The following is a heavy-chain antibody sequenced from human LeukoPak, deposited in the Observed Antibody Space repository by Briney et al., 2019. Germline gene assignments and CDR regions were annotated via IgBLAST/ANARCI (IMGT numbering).Heavy chain of an antibody. V-gene: IGHV3-30-3*01. CDR1: GFTFGDYT. CDR2: MSYDGSFK. J-gene: IGHJ4*02. Sequence: GGSLRLSCAASGFTFGDYTIHWVRQVPGKGLEWVTVMSYDGSFKYYVGSVRGRFTISRDNSRNTLYLQMNNLRTEDTAVYYCARSNSSSWHYFDYWGQGTLVTVSS. CDR3: ARSNSSSWHYFDY. D-gene: IGHD6-13*01.